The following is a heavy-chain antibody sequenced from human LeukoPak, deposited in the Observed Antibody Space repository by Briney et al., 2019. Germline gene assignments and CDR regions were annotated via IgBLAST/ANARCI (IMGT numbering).Heavy chain of an antibody. CDR2: IKQEGSEK. CDR1: GFTFSSYW. J-gene: IGHJ5*01. V-gene: IGHV3-7*03. CDR3: ARAPGLSSGWPRWYDF. D-gene: IGHD6-19*01. Sequence: GGSLRLSCAASGFTFSSYWMSWVRQAPGKGLEWVANIKQEGSEKYYVDSVKGRFTISRDNAKNSLYLQMNSLRAEDTAVYYCARAPGLSSGWPRWYDFWGQGTLVTVSS.